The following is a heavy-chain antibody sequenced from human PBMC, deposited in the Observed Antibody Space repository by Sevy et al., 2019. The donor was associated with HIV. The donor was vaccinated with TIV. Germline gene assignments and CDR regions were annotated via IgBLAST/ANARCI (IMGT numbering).Heavy chain of an antibody. CDR3: VRDTQFGFDY. J-gene: IGHJ4*02. D-gene: IGHD3-16*01. CDR2: IRSDSSVM. V-gene: IGHV3-48*02. Sequence: GGSLRLSCVASGFRFSDEPMNWVRQAPGKGLEWISNIRSDSSVMSYADTVRGRFTVARDNARNSLSLQLNSLRDEDTAFYYCVRDTQFGFDYWGQGTLVTVSS. CDR1: GFRFSDEP.